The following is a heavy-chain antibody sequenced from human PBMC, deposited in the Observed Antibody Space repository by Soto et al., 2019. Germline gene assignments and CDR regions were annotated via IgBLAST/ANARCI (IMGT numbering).Heavy chain of an antibody. CDR1: GFTFSSYA. Sequence: EVQLLESGGGLVQPGGSLRLSCAASGFTFSSYAMRWVRQAPVKGLEWVSAISGSGGSTYYGDSVKGRFTISRDNSKNTLYLQMNSLRDEDKAVYYCARLGSGGYYDYGGQGTLVTVSS. J-gene: IGHJ4*02. V-gene: IGHV3-23*01. D-gene: IGHD6-19*01. CDR2: ISGSGGST. CDR3: ARLGSGGYYDY.